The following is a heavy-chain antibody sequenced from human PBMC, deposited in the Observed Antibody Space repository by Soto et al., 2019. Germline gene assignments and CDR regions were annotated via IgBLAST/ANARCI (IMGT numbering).Heavy chain of an antibody. CDR2: ISGSGGST. CDR1: GFTFSSYA. Sequence: GGSLRLSCAVSGFTFSSYAMSWVHQAPGKGLEWVSGISGSGGSTYSADSVKGRFTISRDNSKNTLYLQMNSLRVEDTAVYYCAKDRKSGSGWYWDYWGQGTLVTVSS. J-gene: IGHJ4*02. CDR3: AKDRKSGSGWYWDY. V-gene: IGHV3-23*01. D-gene: IGHD6-19*01.